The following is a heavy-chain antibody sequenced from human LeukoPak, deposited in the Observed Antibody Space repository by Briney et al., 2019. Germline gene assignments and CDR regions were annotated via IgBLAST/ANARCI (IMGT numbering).Heavy chain of an antibody. CDR3: ARDSVRGGRYGMDV. D-gene: IGHD3-10*01. Sequence: GRSLRLSCAASGFTFSTYYMNWVRQAPGKGLEWVSSISRRITYIYYADSLKGRVTSCRGNAKNALYLQVDSLRAEDTAVYYCARDSVRGGRYGMDVWGQGTTVTVSS. V-gene: IGHV3-21*01. J-gene: IGHJ6*02. CDR1: GFTFSTYY. CDR2: ISRRITYI.